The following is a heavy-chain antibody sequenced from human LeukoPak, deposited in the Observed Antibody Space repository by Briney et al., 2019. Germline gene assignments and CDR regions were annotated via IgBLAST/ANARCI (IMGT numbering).Heavy chain of an antibody. CDR3: ARDIYGGHDY. CDR2: INQDGSEK. D-gene: IGHD2-21*01. Sequence: PGGSLRLSCAASGFTFSNYWMSWVRQAPGKGLEWVANINQDGSEKSYVDSVEGRFTISRDNAKKSLYLHVNSLRAEDTAVYYCARDIYGGHDYWGQETLLTVSS. CDR1: GFTFSNYW. V-gene: IGHV3-7*04. J-gene: IGHJ4*02.